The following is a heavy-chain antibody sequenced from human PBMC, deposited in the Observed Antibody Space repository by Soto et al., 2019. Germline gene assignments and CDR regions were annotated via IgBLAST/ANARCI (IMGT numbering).Heavy chain of an antibody. V-gene: IGHV3-11*01. Sequence: GGSLRLSCAASGFTFSDYYMSWIRQAPGKGLEWVSYISSSGSTIYYADSVKGRFTISRDNAKNSLYLQMNSLRAEDTAVYYCARAIPYDILTGPLDYWGQGTLVTVSS. CDR1: GFTFSDYY. CDR2: ISSSGSTI. J-gene: IGHJ4*02. D-gene: IGHD3-9*01. CDR3: ARAIPYDILTGPLDY.